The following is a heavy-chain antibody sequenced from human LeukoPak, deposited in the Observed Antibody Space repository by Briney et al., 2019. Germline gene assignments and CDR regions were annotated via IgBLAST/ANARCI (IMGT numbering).Heavy chain of an antibody. CDR2: FYYSGST. V-gene: IGHV4-39*07. D-gene: IGHD4-17*01. Sequence: SETLSLTCTASGGSISSSSYFWGWIRQPPGKGLEWIGTFYYSGSTNYNPSLKSRVTISLDTSKNQISLKLSSVTAADTAVYYCARGPVTHEDFFDYWGQGTLVTVSS. CDR1: GGSISSSSYF. J-gene: IGHJ4*02. CDR3: ARGPVTHEDFFDY.